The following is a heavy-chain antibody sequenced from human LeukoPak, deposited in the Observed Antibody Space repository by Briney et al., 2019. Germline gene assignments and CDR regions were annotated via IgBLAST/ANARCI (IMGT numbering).Heavy chain of an antibody. D-gene: IGHD5-18*01. Sequence: ASVKVSCKASGYTFTGSYMHWVRQAPGQGLEWMGRINPNSGGTNYAQKFQGRVTMTRDTSTITVYMELTRLRSDDTAVYYCAREEDTAMVTDWFDPWGQGTLVTVSS. CDR1: GYTFTGSY. V-gene: IGHV1-2*06. J-gene: IGHJ5*02. CDR2: INPNSGGT. CDR3: AREEDTAMVTDWFDP.